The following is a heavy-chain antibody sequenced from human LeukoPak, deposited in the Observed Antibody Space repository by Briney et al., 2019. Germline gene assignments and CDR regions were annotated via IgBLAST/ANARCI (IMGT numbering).Heavy chain of an antibody. CDR1: GFTFSSYS. CDR2: ISSSSSYI. D-gene: IGHD3-3*01. Sequence: GGSLRLSCAASGFTFSSYSMNWVRQAPGKGLEWVSSISSSSSYIYYADSVKGRFTISRDNAKNSLYLQMNSLRAEDTAVYYCARGANLYFSPVLRFLEWLDWGQGTLVTVSS. V-gene: IGHV3-21*01. CDR3: ARGANLYFSPVLRFLEWLD. J-gene: IGHJ4*02.